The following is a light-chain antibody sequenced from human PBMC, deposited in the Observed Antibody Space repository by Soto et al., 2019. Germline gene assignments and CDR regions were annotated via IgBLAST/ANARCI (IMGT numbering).Light chain of an antibody. V-gene: IGLV2-14*01. Sequence: QAVVTQPAPVSGSPGQSITISCTGTSSDVGGYNYVSWYQQHPGKAPKLMIYDVSNRPSGVSNRFSGSKSGNTASLTISGLQAEDEADYYCSSYTSSSTPVVFGGGTKVTVL. CDR1: SSDVGGYNY. J-gene: IGLJ2*01. CDR2: DVS. CDR3: SSYTSSSTPVV.